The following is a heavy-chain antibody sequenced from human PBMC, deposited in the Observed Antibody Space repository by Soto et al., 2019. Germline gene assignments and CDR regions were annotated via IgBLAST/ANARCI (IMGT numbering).Heavy chain of an antibody. D-gene: IGHD3-9*01. CDR1: GFTFSSYG. CDR2: IWYAGSNK. V-gene: IGHV3-33*01. J-gene: IGHJ3*02. CDR3: ARDPNYDILTGYQAGLAFDI. Sequence: PGGSLRLSCAASGFTFSSYGMHWVRQAPGKGLEWVAVIWYAGSNKYYADSVKGRFTISRDNSKNTLYLQMNSLRAEDTAVYYCARDPNYDILTGYQAGLAFDIWGQGTMVTVSS.